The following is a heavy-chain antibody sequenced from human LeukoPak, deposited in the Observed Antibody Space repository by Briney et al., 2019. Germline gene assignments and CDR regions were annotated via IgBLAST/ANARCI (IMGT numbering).Heavy chain of an antibody. D-gene: IGHD3-3*01. Sequence: ASVKVSCKASGGTFNSYAISWVRQAPGQGLEWMGRISAYNGNTNYAQKLQGRVTMTTDTSTSTAYMELRSLRSDDTAVYYCARVITTFGVASLDYWGQGTLVTVSS. CDR1: GGTFNSYA. V-gene: IGHV1-18*01. CDR2: ISAYNGNT. CDR3: ARVITTFGVASLDY. J-gene: IGHJ4*02.